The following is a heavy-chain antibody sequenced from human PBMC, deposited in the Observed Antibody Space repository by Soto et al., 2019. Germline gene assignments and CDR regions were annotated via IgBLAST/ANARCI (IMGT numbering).Heavy chain of an antibody. CDR3: ARLDVDTALDYYYYGMDV. CDR1: GYSFTSYW. D-gene: IGHD5-18*01. J-gene: IGHJ6*02. Sequence: GESLKISCKGSGYSFTSYWIGWVRQMPGKGLEWMGIIYPGDSDTRYSPSFQGQVTISADKSISTAYLQWSSLKASDTAMYYCARLDVDTALDYYYYGMDVWGQGTTVTVS. CDR2: IYPGDSDT. V-gene: IGHV5-51*01.